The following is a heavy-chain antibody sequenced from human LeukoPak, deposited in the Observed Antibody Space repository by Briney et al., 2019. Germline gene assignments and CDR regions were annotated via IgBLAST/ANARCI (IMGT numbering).Heavy chain of an antibody. CDR3: ARDPPPYYYDSSGYYY. CDR2: ISSGGSTI. Sequence: GGSLRLSCAASGFTFNSYEMNWVRQAPGKGLEWVSYISSGGSTIYYADSVKGRFTISRDNSKNTLYLQMNSLRVEDTAVYYCARDPPPYYYDSSGYYYLGQGTLVTVSS. J-gene: IGHJ4*02. D-gene: IGHD3-22*01. CDR1: GFTFNSYE. V-gene: IGHV3-48*03.